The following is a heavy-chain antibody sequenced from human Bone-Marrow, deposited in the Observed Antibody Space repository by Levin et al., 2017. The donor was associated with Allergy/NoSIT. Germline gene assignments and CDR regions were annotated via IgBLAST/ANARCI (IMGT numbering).Heavy chain of an antibody. J-gene: IGHJ6*02. D-gene: IGHD6-19*01. CDR1: GFPFSNTW. CDR2: IKSKIDGGTT. CDR3: TTDGLMDV. Sequence: AGGSLRLSCAASGFPFSNTWMSWVRQAPGKGLEWVGRIKSKIDGGTTDSAAAVKGRFTISRDDSKNTLYLQINSLKTEDTAVYYCTTDGLMDVWGQGTTVRVS. V-gene: IGHV3-15*01.